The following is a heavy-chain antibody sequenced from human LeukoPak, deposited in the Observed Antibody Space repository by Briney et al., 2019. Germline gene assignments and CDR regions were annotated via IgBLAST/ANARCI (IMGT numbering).Heavy chain of an antibody. CDR3: AKTPYYYYDSSGWFDP. V-gene: IGHV3-23*01. CDR1: GFTFSDYA. J-gene: IGHJ5*02. Sequence: GGSLRLSCTASGFTFSDYAMNWVRQAPGKGLEWVSAIDNSGETTYYVDSAKGRFTISRDIPKSTLYLQMNSLRAEDTAVYYCAKTPYYYYDSSGWFDPWGQGTLVTVSS. CDR2: IDNSGETT. D-gene: IGHD3-22*01.